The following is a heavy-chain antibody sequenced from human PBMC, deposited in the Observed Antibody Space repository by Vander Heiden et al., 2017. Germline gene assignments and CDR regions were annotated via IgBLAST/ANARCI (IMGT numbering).Heavy chain of an antibody. Sequence: EVQLVESGGGLVQPGRSLRLSCAASGFTFDDYAMHWVRQAPGKGLEWVSGISWNRGSRGDADSVKGRFTISRDKAKNSMYKKMKSLRAEDTALYYCAKGKRGFDYWGQGTMVTVYS. D-gene: IGHD3-10*01. CDR2: ISWNRGSR. V-gene: IGHV3-9*01. J-gene: IGHJ4*02. CDR3: AKGKRGFDY. CDR1: GFTFDDYA.